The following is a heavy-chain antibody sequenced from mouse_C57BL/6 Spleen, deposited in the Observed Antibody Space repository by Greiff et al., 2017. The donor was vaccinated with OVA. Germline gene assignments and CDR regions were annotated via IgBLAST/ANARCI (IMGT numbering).Heavy chain of an antibody. Sequence: EVHLVESGGGLVKPGGSLKLSCAASGFTFSDYGMHWVRQAPEKGLEWVAYISSGSGTIYYADTVKGRFTISRDNATNTLFLQSTSLRSEGTSMYDGARAHGSSSSYWYFDGWGTGTTVTVSS. D-gene: IGHD1-1*01. CDR2: ISSGSGTI. CDR1: GFTFSDYG. CDR3: ARAHGSSSSYWYFDG. V-gene: IGHV5-17*01. J-gene: IGHJ1*03.